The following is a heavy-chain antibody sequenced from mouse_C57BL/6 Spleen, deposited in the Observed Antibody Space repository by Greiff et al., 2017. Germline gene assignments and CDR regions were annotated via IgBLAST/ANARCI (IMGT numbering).Heavy chain of an antibody. CDR3: TTDLSGYVAY. CDR1: GFNIKDDY. CDR2: LDPENGDT. V-gene: IGHV14-4*01. D-gene: IGHD3-2*02. J-gene: IGHJ3*01. Sequence: VQLQQSGAELVRPGASVKLSCKASGFNIKDDYMHWVKQRPEQGLEWIGWLDPENGDTEYASKFQGKATITADTDSNTAYLQLSSLTSEDTAFYYCTTDLSGYVAYWGQGTLVTVSA.